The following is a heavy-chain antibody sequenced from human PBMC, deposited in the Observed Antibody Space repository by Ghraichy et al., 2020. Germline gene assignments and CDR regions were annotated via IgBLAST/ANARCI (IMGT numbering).Heavy chain of an antibody. V-gene: IGHV3-15*01. J-gene: IGHJ4*02. Sequence: GGSLRLSCAASGFTFSNAWMSWVRQAPGKGLEWVGRIKSKTDGGTTDYAAPVKGRFTISRDDSKNTLYLQMNSLKTEDTAVYYCTTDDYYYDSSGYYRAFGETTYWGQGTLVTVSS. D-gene: IGHD3-22*01. CDR1: GFTFSNAW. CDR2: IKSKTDGGTT. CDR3: TTDDYYYDSSGYYRAFGETTY.